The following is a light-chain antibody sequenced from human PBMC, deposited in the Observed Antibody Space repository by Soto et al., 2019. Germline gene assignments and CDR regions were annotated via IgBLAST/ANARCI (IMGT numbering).Light chain of an antibody. J-gene: IGLJ2*01. V-gene: IGLV1-51*01. CDR3: VTWDSSLSVVV. CDR1: SSNIENNY. CDR2: DNN. Sequence: QSVLTQPPSMSAAPGQQVTISCSGSSSNIENNYVSCYQQDPGTAPKLLIYDNNRRPSGIPDRFSGSKSGTSATLGITGLQPGDEAHYYCVTWDSSLSVVVFGGGTKLTVL.